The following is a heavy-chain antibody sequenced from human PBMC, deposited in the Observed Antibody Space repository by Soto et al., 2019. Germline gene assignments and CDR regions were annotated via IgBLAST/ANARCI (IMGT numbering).Heavy chain of an antibody. CDR3: ASLGPTIDS. CDR1: GGSINNYY. V-gene: IGHV4-4*07. CDR2: FHPGGNT. J-gene: IGHJ5*01. D-gene: IGHD1-26*01. Sequence: KPSETLSLTCTVSGGSINNYYWNWIRQPAGKGLEWMGRFHPGGNTHYNPFLKTRITMSADTSKNQISLKVTSLTAADTAVYFCASLGPTIDSWGQGTLVTVSS.